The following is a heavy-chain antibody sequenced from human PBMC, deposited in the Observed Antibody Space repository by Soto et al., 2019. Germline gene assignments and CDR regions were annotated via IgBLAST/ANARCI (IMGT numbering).Heavy chain of an antibody. CDR3: ATSSHLLWFGETPQDNWFDP. CDR1: GGTFSSYA. V-gene: IGHV1-69*13. Sequence: VKVSCKASGGTFSSYAISWVRQAPGQGLEWMGGIIPIFGTANYAQKFQGRVTITADESTSTAYMELSSLRSEDTAVYYCATSSHLLWFGETPQDNWFDPWGQGTLVTVSS. D-gene: IGHD3-10*01. J-gene: IGHJ5*02. CDR2: IIPIFGTA.